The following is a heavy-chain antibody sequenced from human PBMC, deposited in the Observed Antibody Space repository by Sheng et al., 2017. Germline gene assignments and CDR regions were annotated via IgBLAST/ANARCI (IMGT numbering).Heavy chain of an antibody. J-gene: IGHJ4*02. CDR1: GFTLSDSW. V-gene: IGHV3-7*01. D-gene: IGHD6-25*01. Sequence: EVHLVESGGGLVQPGGSLRLSCAASGFTLSDSWMDWVRQAPGKGLEWVAKIKQDGSETFYVDSVKGRFTISRDNAKNSLYLQMNSLRAEDTAVYYCVRGSGWVLHYWGQGSLVTV. CDR2: IKQDGSET. CDR3: VRGSGWVLHY.